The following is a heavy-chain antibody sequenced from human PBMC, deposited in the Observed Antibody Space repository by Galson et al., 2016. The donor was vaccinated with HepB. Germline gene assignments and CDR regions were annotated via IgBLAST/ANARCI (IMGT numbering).Heavy chain of an antibody. Sequence: SVKVSCKASGDTFRNYAISWVRQAPGQGLQWVGGIIPIFGTTNYAERFQGRVTIIVDKSTTTAYMDLSSLRSEDTAVYYCARAGYSSSWDPLASHFDYWGQGTLVIVSS. V-gene: IGHV1-69*06. D-gene: IGHD6-13*01. CDR2: IIPIFGTT. CDR1: GDTFRNYA. J-gene: IGHJ4*02. CDR3: ARAGYSSSWDPLASHFDY.